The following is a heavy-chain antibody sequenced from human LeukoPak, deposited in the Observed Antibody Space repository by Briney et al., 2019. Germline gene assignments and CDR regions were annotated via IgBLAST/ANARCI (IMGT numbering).Heavy chain of an antibody. Sequence: ASVKVSCKASGGTFSSYAFSWVRQAPGQGLEWMGWINPNSGGTNYAQKFQGWVTMTRDTSISTAYMELSRLRSDDTAVYYCARESNYYDSSGYSHPLDYWGQGTLVTVSS. J-gene: IGHJ4*02. V-gene: IGHV1-2*04. D-gene: IGHD3-22*01. CDR1: GGTFSSYA. CDR2: INPNSGGT. CDR3: ARESNYYDSSGYSHPLDY.